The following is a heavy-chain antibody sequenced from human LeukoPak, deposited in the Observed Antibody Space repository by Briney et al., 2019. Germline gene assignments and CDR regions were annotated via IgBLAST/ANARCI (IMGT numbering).Heavy chain of an antibody. CDR3: ATRNVDAFDI. Sequence: PGRSLRLSCAASGFTFDDYAMHWVRQAPGKGLEWVSGISWNSGSIGYADSVKGRFTISRDNAKNSLYLQMNSLRAEDTALYYCATRNVDAFDIWGQGTMVTVSS. CDR2: ISWNSGSI. V-gene: IGHV3-9*01. J-gene: IGHJ3*02. CDR1: GFTFDDYA.